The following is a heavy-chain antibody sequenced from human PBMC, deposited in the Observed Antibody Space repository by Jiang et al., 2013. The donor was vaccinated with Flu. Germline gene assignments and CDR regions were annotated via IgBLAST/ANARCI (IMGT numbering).Heavy chain of an antibody. CDR2: IKSKADGETT. Sequence: VQLLESGGGLVKPGESLRLSCAASGFTFSNAWMTWVRQAPGKGLEWVGRIKSKADGETTDYAAPVKGRFTISRDDSKSTLYLQMNSLKTEDTAVYYCSTDELSSSGDYEGYWGQGTLVTVSS. CDR3: STDELSSSGDYEGY. D-gene: IGHD4-17*01. CDR1: GFTFSNAW. J-gene: IGHJ4*02. V-gene: IGHV3-15*01.